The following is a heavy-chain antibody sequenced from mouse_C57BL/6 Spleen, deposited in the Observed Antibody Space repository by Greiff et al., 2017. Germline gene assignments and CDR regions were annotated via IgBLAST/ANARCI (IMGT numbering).Heavy chain of an antibody. Sequence: QVQLQQSGAELVRPGTSVKMSCKASGYTFTNYWIGWAKQRPGHGLEWIGDIYPGGGYTNYNEKFKGKATLTADKSSSSAYMQFSSLTSEDSAIYYCAREGAYYSNYVNFDYWGQGTTLTVAS. CDR1: GYTFTNYW. V-gene: IGHV1-63*01. J-gene: IGHJ2*01. D-gene: IGHD2-5*01. CDR3: AREGAYYSNYVNFDY. CDR2: IYPGGGYT.